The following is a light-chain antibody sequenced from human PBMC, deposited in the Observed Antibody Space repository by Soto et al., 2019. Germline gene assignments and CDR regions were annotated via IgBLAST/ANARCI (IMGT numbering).Light chain of an antibody. CDR2: GAS. V-gene: IGKV3-15*01. Sequence: EIVLTQSPGTLSLSPGERATLSCRASQTVNMNLVWYQQKPGQAPRPLIYGASTRATGVPARFSGGGSGTEFTLTISSLQSEDFAVYYCQQFHNWPRTFGQGTKVDIK. CDR3: QQFHNWPRT. J-gene: IGKJ1*01. CDR1: QTVNMN.